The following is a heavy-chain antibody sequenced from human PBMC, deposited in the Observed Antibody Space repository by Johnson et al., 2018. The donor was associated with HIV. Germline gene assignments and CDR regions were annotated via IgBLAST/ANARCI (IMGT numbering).Heavy chain of an antibody. Sequence: VQLVESGGGVVQPGRSLRLSCAASGFTFSSYAMHWVRQAPGKGLEWVAVISYDGSNKYYADSVKGRFTISRDNSKNTLYLQMNSLRAEDTALYYCAKVGIVGATTGAFDIWGQGTMVTVSS. D-gene: IGHD1-26*01. CDR2: ISYDGSNK. CDR3: AKVGIVGATTGAFDI. V-gene: IGHV3-30*04. J-gene: IGHJ3*02. CDR1: GFTFSSYA.